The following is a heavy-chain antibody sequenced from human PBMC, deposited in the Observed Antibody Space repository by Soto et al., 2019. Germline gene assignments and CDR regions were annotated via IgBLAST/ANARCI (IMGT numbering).Heavy chain of an antibody. V-gene: IGHV4-30-2*01. J-gene: IGHJ5*02. CDR3: ARVPGP. CDR2: IYHSGST. CDR1: GGSITSSSYY. Sequence: SETLSLTCTFSGGSITSSSYYWGWIRQPPGKGLEWIGYIYHSGSTYYNPSLKSRVTISVDRSKNQFSLKLSSVTAADTAVYYCARVPGPWGQGTLVTVSS. D-gene: IGHD7-27*01.